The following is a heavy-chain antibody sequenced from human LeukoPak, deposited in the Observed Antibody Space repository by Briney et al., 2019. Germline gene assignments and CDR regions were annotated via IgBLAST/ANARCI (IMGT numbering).Heavy chain of an antibody. CDR1: GYTFTAYY. CDR3: ARAGRGYSYGSFDS. J-gene: IGHJ4*02. D-gene: IGHD5-18*01. V-gene: IGHV1-2*06. Sequence: VSVKVSCKASGYTFTAYYIHWVRQAPGQGLEWMGRISPNSGDTNHAQSFQGRVTMTRDASITTAYMELSGLRSDDTAVYYCARAGRGYSYGSFDSWGQGTLATVSS. CDR2: ISPNSGDT.